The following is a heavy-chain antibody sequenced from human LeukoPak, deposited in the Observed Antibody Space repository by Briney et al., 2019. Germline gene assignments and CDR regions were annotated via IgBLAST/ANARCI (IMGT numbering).Heavy chain of an antibody. D-gene: IGHD1-26*01. CDR3: AKKYSTGLDP. J-gene: IGHJ5*02. V-gene: IGHV3-23*01. CDR2: INGSGGST. Sequence: GGSLRLSCAASGFTFSSYAMSWDRQAPGKGLEWVSDINGSGGSTYYADSVKGRFTISRDNSKNTLYLQMNSLRAEDTAVYYCAKKYSTGLDPWGQGTLVTVSS. CDR1: GFTFSSYA.